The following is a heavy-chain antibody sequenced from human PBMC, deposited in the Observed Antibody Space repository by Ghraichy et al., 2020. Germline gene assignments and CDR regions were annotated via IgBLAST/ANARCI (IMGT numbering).Heavy chain of an antibody. D-gene: IGHD4-11*01. Sequence: ESLNISCAASGFTVSSYYMNWVRQAPGKGLEWVSVIYGGGRTYYADSVKGRFTISRDNSKNTLYLQMKSLRAEDTAVYYCAREREVTTDRYFFYYGMDVWGQGTTVTVSS. J-gene: IGHJ6*02. CDR3: AREREVTTDRYFFYYGMDV. CDR1: GFTVSSYY. CDR2: IYGGGRT. V-gene: IGHV3-66*01.